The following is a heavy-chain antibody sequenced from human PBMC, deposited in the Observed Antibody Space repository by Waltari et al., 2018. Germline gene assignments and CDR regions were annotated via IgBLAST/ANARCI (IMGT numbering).Heavy chain of an antibody. D-gene: IGHD3-22*01. Sequence: QVQLVQSGAEVKKPGASVKVSCKVSGYTLTELSMHWVRQAPGKGLEWMGGFGPEDGETIYAQKFQGRVTMTEDTSTDTAYMELSSLRSEDTAVYYCATGAYYYDSSGYYQAGGFDYWGQGTLVTVSS. CDR2: FGPEDGET. CDR3: ATGAYYYDSSGYYQAGGFDY. CDR1: GYTLTELS. J-gene: IGHJ4*02. V-gene: IGHV1-24*01.